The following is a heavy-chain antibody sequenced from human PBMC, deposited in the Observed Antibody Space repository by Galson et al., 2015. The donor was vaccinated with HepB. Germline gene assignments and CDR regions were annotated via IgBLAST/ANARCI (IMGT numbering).Heavy chain of an antibody. Sequence: SVKVSCKASGYTFTSYDINWVRQATGQGPEWMGWMNPNSGNTGYAQKFQGRVTMTRNTSISTAYMELSSLRSEDTAVYYCARVSVDFGVVIKYYFDYWGQGTLVTVSS. CDR3: ARVSVDFGVVIKYYFDY. V-gene: IGHV1-8*01. CDR1: GYTFTSYD. D-gene: IGHD3-3*01. J-gene: IGHJ4*02. CDR2: MNPNSGNT.